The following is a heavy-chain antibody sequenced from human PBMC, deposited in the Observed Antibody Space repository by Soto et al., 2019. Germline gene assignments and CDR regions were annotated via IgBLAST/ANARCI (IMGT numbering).Heavy chain of an antibody. J-gene: IGHJ6*02. CDR1: GGSISSGGYY. D-gene: IGHD3-10*01. V-gene: IGHV4-31*03. CDR3: ARQILRVRGVIITGAPDYYYYYGMDV. CDR2: IYYSGST. Sequence: QVQLQESGPGLVKPSQTLSLTCTVSGGSISSGGYYWSWIRQHPGKGLEWIGYIYYSGSTYYNPSLKCRVTISVDTSKNQFSLKLSSVTAADTAVYYCARQILRVRGVIITGAPDYYYYYGMDVWGQGTTVTVSS.